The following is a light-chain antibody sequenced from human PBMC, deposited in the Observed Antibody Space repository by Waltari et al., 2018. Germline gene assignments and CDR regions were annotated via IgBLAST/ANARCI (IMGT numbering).Light chain of an antibody. CDR3: CSYTDRSTYV. CDR1: YSDVGRYNY. V-gene: IGLV2-14*03. Sequence: QSALTQPASVPGSLGQSITISCTGTYSDVGRYNYVSWYQQHPGKPPKLVIFDVSNRPSEVSHRFSGYKSGNTACLSISGLQAEDEADYYCCSYTDRSTYVFGTGTKVTVL. CDR2: DVS. J-gene: IGLJ1*01.